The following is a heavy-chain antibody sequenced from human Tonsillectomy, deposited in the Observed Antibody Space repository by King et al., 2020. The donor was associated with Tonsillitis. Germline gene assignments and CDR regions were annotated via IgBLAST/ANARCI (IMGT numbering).Heavy chain of an antibody. CDR1: GGSISSSSYY. CDR3: ARLPIYERRLGYFDY. J-gene: IGHJ4*02. CDR2: IYYSGST. V-gene: IGHV4-39*01. Sequence: QLQESGPGLVKPSETLSLTCTVSGGSISSSSYYWGWIRQPPGKGLEWIGSIYYSGSTYYNPSLKSRVTISVDTSKNQFSLKLSSVTAADTAVYYCARLPIYERRLGYFDYWGQGTLVTVSS. D-gene: IGHD3-16*01.